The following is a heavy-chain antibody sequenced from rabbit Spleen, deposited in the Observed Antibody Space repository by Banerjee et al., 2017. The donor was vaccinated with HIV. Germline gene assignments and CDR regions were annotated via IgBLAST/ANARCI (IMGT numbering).Heavy chain of an antibody. Sequence: QVTETGGGLVQPGGSLTLSCKASGFDFTNYYITWVRQAPGKGLEWIGIIYAAKGSTDYASWVNGRFTISSDNAQSTVDLKMTSLTAADTATYFCARFYAGYGDFGYAAMWGQGTLVTVS. CDR2: IYAAKGST. D-gene: IGHD7-1*01. J-gene: IGHJ3*01. CDR1: GFDFTNYY. CDR3: ARFYAGYGDFGYAAM. V-gene: IGHV1S7*01.